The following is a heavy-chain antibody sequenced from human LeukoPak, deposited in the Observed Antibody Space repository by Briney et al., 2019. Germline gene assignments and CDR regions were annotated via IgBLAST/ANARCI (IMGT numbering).Heavy chain of an antibody. CDR1: GYTFTGYY. CDR3: ARGPERGYGSGSYRNWFDP. CDR2: INPNSGGT. Sequence: ASVKVSCKASGYTFTGYYMHWVRQAPGQGLEWMGWINPNSGGTNYAQKFQGWVTMTRDTSISTAYMELSRLRSDDTAVYYCARGPERGYGSGSYRNWFDPWGQGTLVTVSS. V-gene: IGHV1-2*04. J-gene: IGHJ5*02. D-gene: IGHD3-10*01.